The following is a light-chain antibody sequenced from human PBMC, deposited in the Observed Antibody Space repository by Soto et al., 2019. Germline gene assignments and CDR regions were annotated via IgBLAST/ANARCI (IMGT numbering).Light chain of an antibody. J-gene: IGLJ3*02. CDR2: SNN. CDR1: GSDIGSNT. CDR3: AAWDDSLNGWV. Sequence: QSVLTQPPSASGTPGQRVTISCSGGGSDIGSNTVNWYQQLPGTAPKLLIYSNNQRPSGVPDRFSGSKSGTSASLAISGLQSEDEADYYCAAWDDSLNGWVFGGGTKL. V-gene: IGLV1-44*01.